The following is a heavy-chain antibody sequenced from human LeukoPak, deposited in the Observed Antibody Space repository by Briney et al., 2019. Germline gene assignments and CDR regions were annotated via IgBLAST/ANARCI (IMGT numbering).Heavy chain of an antibody. CDR3: ARLERSGVVNPYYYYYGMDV. Sequence: SETLSLTCAVYGGSFSGYYWSWIRQPPGKGLEWIGEINHSGSTNYNPSLKSRVTISVDTSKNQFSLKLSSVTAADTAVYYCARLERSGVVNPYYYYYGMDVWGQGTTVTVSS. CDR1: GGSFSGYY. D-gene: IGHD3-3*01. CDR2: INHSGST. J-gene: IGHJ6*02. V-gene: IGHV4-34*01.